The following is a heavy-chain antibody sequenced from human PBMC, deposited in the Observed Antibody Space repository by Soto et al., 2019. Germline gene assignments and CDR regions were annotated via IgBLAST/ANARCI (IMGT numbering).Heavy chain of an antibody. CDR1: GYTFTSYG. V-gene: IGHV1-18*04. CDR2: ISAYNGNT. Sequence: ASVKVSCKASGYTFTSYGISWVRQAPGQGLEWMGWISAYNGNTNYAQKLQGRVTMTTDTSTSTAYMGLRSLRSDDTAVYYCARAVEYSSSSGLDYWGQGTLVTVSS. J-gene: IGHJ4*02. D-gene: IGHD6-6*01. CDR3: ARAVEYSSSSGLDY.